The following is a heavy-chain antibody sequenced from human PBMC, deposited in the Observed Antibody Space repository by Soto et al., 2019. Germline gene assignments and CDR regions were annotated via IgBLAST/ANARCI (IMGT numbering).Heavy chain of an antibody. CDR3: ACGGGYCGGGSCVDY. CDR2: INPNSGDT. Sequence: QVQLVQSGAEVKKPGASVKVSCNTSGDTFIGNYMHWVRQAPGQGLEWIGWINPNSGDTKHAQKFQGWVTMTRDTAVRTANMALSRLKSDDTAVNYCACGGGYCGGGSCVDYWGQGTLVTVSS. D-gene: IGHD2-15*01. J-gene: IGHJ4*02. V-gene: IGHV1-2*04. CDR1: GDTFIGNY.